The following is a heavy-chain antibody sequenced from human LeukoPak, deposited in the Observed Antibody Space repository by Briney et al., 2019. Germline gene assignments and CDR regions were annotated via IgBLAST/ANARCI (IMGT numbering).Heavy chain of an antibody. CDR2: INHSGST. CDR3: ARVGSRGNAFDI. CDR1: GGSFSGYY. V-gene: IGHV4-34*01. J-gene: IGHJ3*02. Sequence: SETLSLTCAVYGGSFSGYYWSWIRQPPGKGLEWIGEINHSGSTNYNPSLKGRVTISVDTSKNQFSLKLTSVTAADTAVYYCARVGSRGNAFDIWGQGTMVTVSS. D-gene: IGHD1-26*01.